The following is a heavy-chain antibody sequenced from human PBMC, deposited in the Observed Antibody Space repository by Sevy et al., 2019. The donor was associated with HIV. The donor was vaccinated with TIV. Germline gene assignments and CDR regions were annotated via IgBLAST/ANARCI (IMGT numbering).Heavy chain of an antibody. CDR3: VKEGGGEGGDH. CDR1: GFSFSSYG. D-gene: IGHD2-21*01. V-gene: IGHV3-30*02. Sequence: GGSLRLSCAASGFSFSSYGMHWVRQAPGKGLEWMSYIQYDGSNKDYADSVKGRFTISRDNSKNRLYLQMNSLRVEVMAVFYCVKEGGGEGGDHWGQGTLVTVSS. J-gene: IGHJ4*02. CDR2: IQYDGSNK.